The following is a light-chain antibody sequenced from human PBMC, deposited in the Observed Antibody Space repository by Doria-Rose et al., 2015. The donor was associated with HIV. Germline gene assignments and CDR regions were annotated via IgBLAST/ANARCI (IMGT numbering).Light chain of an antibody. V-gene: IGLV3-21*02. CDR1: NIGSKG. CDR2: DDS. Sequence: PGQTATLTCGGDNIGSKGVHWYQQKPGQAPVVVVQDDSDRPSGIPERFSGSNSGNTATLTITRVEAGDEADFYCQVWDSVNEHPGVFGGGTKLTVL. CDR3: QVWDSVNEHPGV. J-gene: IGLJ2*01.